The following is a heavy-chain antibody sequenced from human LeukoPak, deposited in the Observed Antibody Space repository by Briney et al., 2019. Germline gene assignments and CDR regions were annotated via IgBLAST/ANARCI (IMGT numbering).Heavy chain of an antibody. Sequence: PGGSLRLSCAASGFTFSSYAMSWVRQAPGKGLEWVSTISDSGGSTYYADSAKGRFTISRDNAKNTLFLQMNSLRAEDTAVYYCAREQEHIAGAKDYWGQGTLVTFSS. D-gene: IGHD6-13*01. J-gene: IGHJ4*02. CDR2: ISDSGGST. V-gene: IGHV3-23*01. CDR1: GFTFSSYA. CDR3: AREQEHIAGAKDY.